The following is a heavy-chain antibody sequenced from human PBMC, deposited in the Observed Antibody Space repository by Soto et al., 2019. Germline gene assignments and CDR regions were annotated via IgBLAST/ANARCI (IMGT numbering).Heavy chain of an antibody. Sequence: GTSAELSCKESGYSLASCGIRWVRQAHGQRLEWMGWINAANGDTKYSPKFQGRVTITRDTSASTAYMALSSLRSEDTAVYYCVRRHVSATGIDWFDPWGQGTLVTLSS. CDR2: INAANGDT. D-gene: IGHD6-13*01. J-gene: IGHJ5*02. V-gene: IGHV1-3*01. CDR3: VRRHVSATGIDWFDP. CDR1: GYSLASCG.